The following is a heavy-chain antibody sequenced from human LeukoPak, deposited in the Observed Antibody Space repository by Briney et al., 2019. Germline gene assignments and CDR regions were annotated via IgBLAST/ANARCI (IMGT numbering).Heavy chain of an antibody. CDR1: GFTVSSNF. Sequence: PGGSLRLSCAASGFTVSSNFMSWVRQAPGKGLEWVSVIYSGGSTYYADSVKGRLTISRDNSKNTLYLQMNSLRVEDTAVYYCALGLVTDYWGQGTLVTVSS. D-gene: IGHD3-9*01. V-gene: IGHV3-66*01. J-gene: IGHJ4*02. CDR3: ALGLVTDY. CDR2: IYSGGST.